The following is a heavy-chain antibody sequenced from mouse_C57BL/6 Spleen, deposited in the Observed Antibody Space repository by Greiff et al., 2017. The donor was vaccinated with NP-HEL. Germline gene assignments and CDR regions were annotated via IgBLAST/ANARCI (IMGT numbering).Heavy chain of an antibody. V-gene: IGHV7-3*01. D-gene: IGHD1-1*01. J-gene: IGHJ1*03. CDR3: ARWTTVASWYFDV. CDR1: GFTFTDYY. Sequence: EVKLVESGGGLVQPGGSLSLSCAASGFTFTDYYMSWVRQPPGKALAWLGFIRNKANGYTTEYSASVKGRVTISRENSQSILYLQMNALGAEDSATYYCARWTTVASWYFDVWGTGTTVTVSS. CDR2: IRNKANGYTT.